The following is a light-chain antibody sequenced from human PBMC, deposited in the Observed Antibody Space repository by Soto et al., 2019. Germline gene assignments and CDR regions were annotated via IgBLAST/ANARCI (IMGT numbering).Light chain of an antibody. CDR3: TSYTTTNTLYV. V-gene: IGLV2-14*01. CDR2: EVF. CDR1: NRDVGAYNY. Sequence: QSVLTQPASVSGSPGQSITIPCTGTNRDVGAYNYVSWYQPHPGKDPKLMIYEVFTRSSGVSSRFSGSKSGSTASLTISGLQAEDEADYYCTSYTTTNTLYVFGTGTKVTVL. J-gene: IGLJ1*01.